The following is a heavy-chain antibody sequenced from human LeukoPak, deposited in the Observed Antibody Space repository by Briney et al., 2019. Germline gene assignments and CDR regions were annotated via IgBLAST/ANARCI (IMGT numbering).Heavy chain of an antibody. D-gene: IGHD3-10*01. V-gene: IGHV3-23*01. CDR3: ATESGGFDY. J-gene: IGHJ4*02. Sequence: GGSLRLSCAASGFTFSSYAMSWVRQAPGKGLEWVSAISCSGDRTYYAASEKGRFTSSRDNSKNTLYLQMNSLRAEDTAVYYCATESGGFDYWGQGTLVTVSS. CDR1: GFTFSSYA. CDR2: ISCSGDRT.